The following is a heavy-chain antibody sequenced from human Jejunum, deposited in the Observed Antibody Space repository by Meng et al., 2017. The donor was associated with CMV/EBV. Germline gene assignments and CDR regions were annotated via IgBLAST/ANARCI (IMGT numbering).Heavy chain of an antibody. D-gene: IGHD2/OR15-2a*01. CDR3: AREAHFSFDL. V-gene: IGHV1-69*04. CDR1: GYTFRTYT. CDR2: IIPFLDVS. J-gene: IGHJ4*02. Sequence: SCEASGYTFRTYTITWVRQAPGQGLEWMGNIIPFLDVSKYAQKFQGRVTFTTDRSTNTIYMELSSLRSDDTAMYFCAREAHFSFDLWGQGTLVTVSS.